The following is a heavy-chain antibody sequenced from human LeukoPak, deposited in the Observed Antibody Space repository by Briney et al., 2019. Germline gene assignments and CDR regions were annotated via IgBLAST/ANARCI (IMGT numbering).Heavy chain of an antibody. CDR2: IKEDGREK. V-gene: IGHV3-7*05. CDR3: AKLALTERRHFEY. CDR1: GFTFNRYW. Sequence: PGGSLRLSCAASGFTFNRYWMSWVRQAPGKGLEWVANIKEDGREKYYIVSVKGRFTISRDNAKNSLYLQMNSLRADDTAVYFCAKLALTERRHFEYWGQGTLVTVSS. D-gene: IGHD1-1*01. J-gene: IGHJ4*02.